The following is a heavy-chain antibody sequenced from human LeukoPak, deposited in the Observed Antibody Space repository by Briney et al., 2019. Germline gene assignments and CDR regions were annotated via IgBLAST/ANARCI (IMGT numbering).Heavy chain of an antibody. CDR3: AADYGDRRGPWYFDY. V-gene: IGHV3-7*01. D-gene: IGHD4-17*01. Sequence: PGGSLRLSCAASGFTFSSFWMSWVRQAPGKGLEWVAHIKQDGTEKYFVDSAKGRFTMSRDNAKNSLYLQMNSLRAEDTAVYYCAADYGDRRGPWYFDYWGQGTLVTVSS. J-gene: IGHJ4*02. CDR1: GFTFSSFW. CDR2: IKQDGTEK.